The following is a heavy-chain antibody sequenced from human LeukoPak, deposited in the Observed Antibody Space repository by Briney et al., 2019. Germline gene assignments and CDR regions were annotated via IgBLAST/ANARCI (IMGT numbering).Heavy chain of an antibody. CDR2: MYHSGRG. V-gene: IGHV4-38-2*01. CDR3: ATESSGTFIY. CDR1: GYYIGSGLF. D-gene: IGHD1-26*01. J-gene: IGHJ4*02. Sequence: SETLSLTCDVSGYYIGSGLFWAWIRQSPVKGLEWIGTMYHSGRGYYNPSLNSRVTMSMDTSSNQFSLRVNSVTAADTAFYYCATESSGTFIYSGQGTLVTVSS.